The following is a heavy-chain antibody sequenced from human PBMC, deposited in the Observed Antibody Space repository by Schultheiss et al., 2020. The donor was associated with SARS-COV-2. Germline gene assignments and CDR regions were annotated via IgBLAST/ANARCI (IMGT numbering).Heavy chain of an antibody. CDR3: ARLSVAALPVDY. CDR2: INHSGST. J-gene: IGHJ4*02. D-gene: IGHD6-19*01. Sequence: SQTLSLTCTVSGGSVGSGSYYWSWIRQPPGKGLEWIGEINHSGSTYYNPSLKSRVTISVDTSKNQFSLKLSSVTAADTAVYYCARLSVAALPVDYWGQGTLVTVSS. V-gene: IGHV4-39*01. CDR1: GGSVGSGSYY.